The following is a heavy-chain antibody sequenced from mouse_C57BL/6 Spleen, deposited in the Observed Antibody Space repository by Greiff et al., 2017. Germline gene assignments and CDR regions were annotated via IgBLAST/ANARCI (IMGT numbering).Heavy chain of an antibody. D-gene: IGHD1-1*01. CDR2: IYPSDSGT. J-gene: IGHJ4*01. CDR1: GYTFTSYW. CDR3: ARSNYYGSSYVGYAMDY. Sequence: QVQLQQPGAELVRPGSSVKLSCKASGYTFTSYWMDWVKQRPGQGLEWIGNIYPSDSGTHYNQKFKDKATLTVDKSSSTAYMQLSSLTSEDSAVYYCARSNYYGSSYVGYAMDYWGQGTSVTVSS. V-gene: IGHV1-61*01.